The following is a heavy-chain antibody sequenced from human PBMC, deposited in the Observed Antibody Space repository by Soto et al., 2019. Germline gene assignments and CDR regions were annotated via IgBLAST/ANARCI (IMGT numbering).Heavy chain of an antibody. V-gene: IGHV1-18*01. Sequence: AAVKVSCKASGDTFTSYTVSWLRQAPGQGLEWVGWIGPSSGNTDSARNLQGRVTMPTDTSTSTAYMELRSLRSDDTAVYYCARDTGNFFDYWGQGTLVTVSS. CDR3: ARDTGNFFDY. CDR2: IGPSSGNT. J-gene: IGHJ4*02. CDR1: GDTFTSYT.